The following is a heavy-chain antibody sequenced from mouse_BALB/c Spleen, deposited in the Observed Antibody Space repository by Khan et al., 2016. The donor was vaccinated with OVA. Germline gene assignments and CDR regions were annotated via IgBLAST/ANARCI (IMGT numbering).Heavy chain of an antibody. CDR3: ARPYYGSAWFAY. D-gene: IGHD1-1*01. CDR2: LWAGGST. CDR1: GFSLTRYG. V-gene: IGHV2-9*02. J-gene: IGHJ3*01. Sequence: QVQLKESGPGLVAPSQSLSITCTVSGFSLTRYGVHWVRQPPGKGLEWLGVLWAGGSTNYNSALMSRLSISKDNSKNQVFLKMNSLQTDDTAMYYCARPYYGSAWFAYWGQGTLVTVSA.